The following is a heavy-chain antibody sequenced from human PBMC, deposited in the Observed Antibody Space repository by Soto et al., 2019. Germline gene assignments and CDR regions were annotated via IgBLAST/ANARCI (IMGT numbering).Heavy chain of an antibody. Sequence: PGGSLRLSCAASGFTFSSYAMSWVRQAPGKGLEWVSAISGSGGSTYYADSVKGRFTISRDNSKNTLYLQMNSLRAQDTAVYYCAKGPYQLPSSYFDYWGQGTLVTVSS. CDR2: ISGSGGST. CDR3: AKGPYQLPSSYFDY. CDR1: GFTFSSYA. J-gene: IGHJ4*02. D-gene: IGHD2-2*01. V-gene: IGHV3-23*01.